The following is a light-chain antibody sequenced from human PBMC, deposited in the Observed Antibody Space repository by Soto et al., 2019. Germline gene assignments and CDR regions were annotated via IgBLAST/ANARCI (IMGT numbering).Light chain of an antibody. CDR3: CSYAGGYTHAV. CDR1: SSDVGTYNY. Sequence: QAVVTQPRSVSGPPGQSVSISCSGTSSDVGTYNYVSWYQQHPGKAPKLMIYDVSKRPSGVPDRSSGSKSGNTASLTISGLQAEDEADYYCCSYAGGYTHAVFGGGTKLTVL. J-gene: IGLJ2*01. V-gene: IGLV2-11*01. CDR2: DVS.